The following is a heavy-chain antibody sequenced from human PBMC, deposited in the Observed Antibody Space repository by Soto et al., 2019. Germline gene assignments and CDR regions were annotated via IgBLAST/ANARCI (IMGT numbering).Heavy chain of an antibody. CDR3: AREAHSGYDSCPRNRWFDP. CDR1: GFTVSSNY. V-gene: IGHV3-53*01. J-gene: IGHJ5*02. CDR2: IYSGGDT. D-gene: IGHD5-12*01. Sequence: EVQLVESGGGLIQPGGSLRLSCAASGFTVSSNYMSWVRQAPGKGLEWVSVIYSGGDTYYADSVKGRFTISRDNSKNTLYLQMNSLRAEDTAVYYCAREAHSGYDSCPRNRWFDPWGQGTLVTVSS.